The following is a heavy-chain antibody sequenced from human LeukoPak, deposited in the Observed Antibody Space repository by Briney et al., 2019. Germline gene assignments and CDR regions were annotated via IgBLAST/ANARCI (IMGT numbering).Heavy chain of an antibody. D-gene: IGHD3-22*01. Sequence: PGGSLRLSCAASGFTFSSYAMHWVRQAPGKGLEWVAVISYDGSNKYYADSVKGRFTISRDNSKNTLYLQMNSLRAEDTAVYYCARDSGDSSAHTGDAFDIWGQGTMVTVSS. CDR3: ARDSGDSSAHTGDAFDI. V-gene: IGHV3-30*04. CDR1: GFTFSSYA. CDR2: ISYDGSNK. J-gene: IGHJ3*02.